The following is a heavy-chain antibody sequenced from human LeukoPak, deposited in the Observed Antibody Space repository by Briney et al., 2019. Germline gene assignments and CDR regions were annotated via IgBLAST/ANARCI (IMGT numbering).Heavy chain of an antibody. CDR1: GGTFSSYA. D-gene: IGHD5-24*01. CDR2: IIPIFGTA. CDR3: ARELGGYKFFDY. V-gene: IGHV1-69*13. J-gene: IGHJ4*02. Sequence: SVKVSCKASGGTFSSYAISWVRQAPRQGLEWMGGIIPIFGTANYAQKFQGRVTITADESTSTAYMELSSLRSEDTAVYYCARELGGYKFFDYWGQGTLVTVSS.